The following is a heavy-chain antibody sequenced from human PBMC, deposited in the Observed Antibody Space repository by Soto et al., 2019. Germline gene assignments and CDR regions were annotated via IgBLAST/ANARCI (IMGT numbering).Heavy chain of an antibody. D-gene: IGHD5-12*01. CDR1: GFTLGGYW. CDR3: ARDGAGYPV. V-gene: IGHV3-7*01. J-gene: IGHJ6*02. Sequence: VQLVESGGCLVQPGGSLRLSCVASGFTLGGYWSICVLQAPGKVLDWLANIKHDGSEKYHAYSVEFRFTISRDNGMESLYLQMNSLGAEDTVVYYCARDGAGYPVWGHGTMVIVCS. CDR2: IKHDGSEK.